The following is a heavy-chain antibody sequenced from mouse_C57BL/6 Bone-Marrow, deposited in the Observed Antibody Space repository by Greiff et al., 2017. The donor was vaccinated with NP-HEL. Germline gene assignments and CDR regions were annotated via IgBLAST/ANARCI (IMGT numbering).Heavy chain of an antibody. CDR2: IDPSDSYT. CDR3: ARGYGRY. CDR1: CYTFTSYW. J-gene: IGHJ2*01. D-gene: IGHD2-10*02. Sequence: QVQLQQSGAELVMPGASVKLSCKASCYTFTSYWMHWVKQRPGQGLEWIGEIDPSDSYTNYNQKFKGKSTLTVDKSSSTAYMQLSSLTSEDSAVYYCARGYGRYWGQGTTLTVSS. V-gene: IGHV1-69*01.